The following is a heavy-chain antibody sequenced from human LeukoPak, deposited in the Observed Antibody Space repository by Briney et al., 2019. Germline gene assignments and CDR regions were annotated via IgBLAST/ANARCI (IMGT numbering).Heavy chain of an antibody. D-gene: IGHD3-3*01. Sequence: GGSLRLSCAASGFTFSSYWMHWARQAPGKGLVWVSRINSDGSSTSYADSVKGRFTISRDNAKNTLYLQMNSLRAEDTAVYYCALYYDFWSGYDYWGQGTLVTVSS. CDR2: INSDGSST. J-gene: IGHJ4*02. V-gene: IGHV3-74*01. CDR1: GFTFSSYW. CDR3: ALYYDFWSGYDY.